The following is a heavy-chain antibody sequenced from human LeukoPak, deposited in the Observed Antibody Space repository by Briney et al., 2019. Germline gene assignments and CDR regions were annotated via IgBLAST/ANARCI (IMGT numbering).Heavy chain of an antibody. V-gene: IGHV3-30*18. J-gene: IGHJ4*02. CDR2: ISYDGSNK. CDR3: ANHYSVDY. CDR1: GFTFSSYG. Sequence: PGGSLRLSCAASGFTFSSYGMHWVRQAPGKGLEWVAVISYDGSNKYYADSVKGRFTISRNNSKNTLYLQMNSLRAEDTAVYYCANHYSVDYWGQGTLVTVSS. D-gene: IGHD2-15*01.